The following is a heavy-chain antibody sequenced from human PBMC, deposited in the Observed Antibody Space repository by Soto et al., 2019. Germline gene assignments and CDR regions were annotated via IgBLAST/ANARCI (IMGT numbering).Heavy chain of an antibody. Sequence: VQLVESGGGVVQPGRSLRLSCAASGFTFSDYAMHWVRQAPGKGLEWVAVVSHGGRNTHYADSVKGRFTISRDRSKNTVSLEMTSLSAEDTAVYYCAKRGRQWLVTSDFNYWGQGALVTVSS. V-gene: IGHV3-30*18. CDR1: GFTFSDYA. CDR3: AKRGRQWLVTSDFNY. J-gene: IGHJ4*02. CDR2: VSHGGRNT. D-gene: IGHD6-19*01.